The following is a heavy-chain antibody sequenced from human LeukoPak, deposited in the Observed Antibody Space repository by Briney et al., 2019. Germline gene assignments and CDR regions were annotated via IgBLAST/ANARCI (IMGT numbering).Heavy chain of an antibody. D-gene: IGHD6-19*01. J-gene: IGHJ4*02. V-gene: IGHV3-23*01. CDR1: GFTFSSYA. CDR2: ISGSGGSK. CDR3: AKYGVGQQLAVAVAGTVGYFDY. Sequence: GGSLRLSCAASGFTFSSYAMSWVRQAPGKGLEWVSDISGSGGSKYYADSVKGRFTISRDNSKNTLYLQMNSRRAEDTAVYYCAKYGVGQQLAVAVAGTVGYFDYWGQGTLVTVSS.